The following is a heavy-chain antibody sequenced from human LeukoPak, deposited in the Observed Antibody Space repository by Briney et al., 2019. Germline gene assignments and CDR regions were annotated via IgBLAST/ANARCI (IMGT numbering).Heavy chain of an antibody. D-gene: IGHD3-10*01. CDR3: AKDGFSRSPLLWFGGEAWYFDY. Sequence: PGGSLRLFCAASGFTFSSYAMSWVRQAPGKGLEWVSGISGSGGNTYYADSVKGRFTISRDNSKNTLYLQMNSLRAEDTAVYYCAKDGFSRSPLLWFGGEAWYFDYWGQGTLVTVSS. CDR2: ISGSGGNT. CDR1: GFTFSSYA. J-gene: IGHJ4*02. V-gene: IGHV3-23*01.